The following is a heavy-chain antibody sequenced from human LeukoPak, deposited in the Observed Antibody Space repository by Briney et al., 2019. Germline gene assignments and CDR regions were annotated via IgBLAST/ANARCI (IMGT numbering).Heavy chain of an antibody. Sequence: GRSLRLSCAASGFTFSSYAMHWVRQAPGKGLEWVAVISYDGSNKYYADSVKGRFTISRDNSKNTLYLQMNSLRAEDTAVYYCAREPPLAHSCSSTSCPQDGDYWGQGTLVTVSS. CDR2: ISYDGSNK. CDR1: GFTFSSYA. CDR3: AREPPLAHSCSSTSCPQDGDY. D-gene: IGHD2-2*01. J-gene: IGHJ4*02. V-gene: IGHV3-30-3*01.